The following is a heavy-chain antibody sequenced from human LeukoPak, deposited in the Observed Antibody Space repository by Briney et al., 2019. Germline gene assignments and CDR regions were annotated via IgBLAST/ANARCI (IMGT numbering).Heavy chain of an antibody. V-gene: IGHV3-48*03. CDR2: ISSSGSTI. CDR3: ARDPSWYFDL. CDR1: GFTFSSYE. Sequence: PGGSLRLSCAASGFTFSSYEMNWVRQAPGKGLEWVSYISSSGSTIYYADSVKGRFTISRDNAKNSLYLQVNSLRAEDAAVYYCARDPSWYFDLWGRGTLVTVSS. J-gene: IGHJ2*01.